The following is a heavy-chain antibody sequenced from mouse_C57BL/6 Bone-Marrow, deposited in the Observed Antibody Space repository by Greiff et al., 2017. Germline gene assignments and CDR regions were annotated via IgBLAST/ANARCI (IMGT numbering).Heavy chain of an antibody. CDR3: AREHYYGSRVGFAY. V-gene: IGHV1-85*01. CDR2: IYPRDGST. D-gene: IGHD1-1*01. J-gene: IGHJ3*01. CDR1: GYTFTSYD. Sequence: VQRVESGPELVKPGASVKLSCKASGYTFTSYDINWVKQRPGQGLEWIGWIYPRDGSTKYNEKFKGKATLTVDTSSSTAYMERHSLTSEDSAVYFCAREHYYGSRVGFAYWGQGTLVTVSA.